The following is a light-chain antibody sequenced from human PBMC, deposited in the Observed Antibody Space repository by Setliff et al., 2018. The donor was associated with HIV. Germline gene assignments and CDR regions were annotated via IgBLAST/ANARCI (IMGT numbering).Light chain of an antibody. CDR1: SSDVGRYNF. Sequence: QSALAQPPSASGSPGQSVTISCTGTSSDVGRYNFVSWYQQHPGKAPKLMIYEVSKRPSGVPDRFSGSKSDNTASLTVSGLQAEDEADYYCSSYAGSGTLYVFGTGTKVTVL. CDR2: EVS. CDR3: SSYAGSGTLYV. V-gene: IGLV2-8*01. J-gene: IGLJ1*01.